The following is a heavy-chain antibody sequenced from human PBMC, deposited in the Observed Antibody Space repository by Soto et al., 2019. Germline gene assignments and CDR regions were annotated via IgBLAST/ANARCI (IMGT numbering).Heavy chain of an antibody. CDR2: IRNKGNSHTT. Sequence: PRGSLRLSCGASGFTCSDHYMDWGRQAPGKGLEWVGRIRNKGNSHTTEYAASVKGRFTVSRDDSKNSLYLQMNNLKIEDTAVYYCTRGAGAAASLDYYYYGLDVWGQGATVTVSS. V-gene: IGHV3-72*01. D-gene: IGHD6-13*01. CDR1: GFTCSDHY. CDR3: TRGAGAAASLDYYYYGLDV. J-gene: IGHJ6*02.